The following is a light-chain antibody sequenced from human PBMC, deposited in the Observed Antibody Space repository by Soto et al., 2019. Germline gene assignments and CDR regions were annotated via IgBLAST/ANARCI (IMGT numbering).Light chain of an antibody. CDR3: SSYTSTSTVI. CDR1: SSDVGNYNY. Sequence: QSALTQPAPVSGPPGQSITISCTGTSSDVGNYNYVSWYQHHPGKAPKLIIFDVSNRPSGISNRFSGSKSGNTASLTISGLQAEDEADYYCSSYTSTSTVIFGGGTKLTVL. J-gene: IGLJ2*01. V-gene: IGLV2-14*03. CDR2: DVS.